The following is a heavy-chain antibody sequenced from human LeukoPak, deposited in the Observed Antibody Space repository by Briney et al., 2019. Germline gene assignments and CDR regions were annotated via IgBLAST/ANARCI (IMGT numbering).Heavy chain of an antibody. D-gene: IGHD6-19*01. Sequence: GGSLRLSCAASGVTVGNNYMIWVRQAPGKGLEWVSHIYSGVATNYADSVKGRFTISRDNSKNTLYMEVNSLRAEDTAVYYCAREGGRTVAGTFDNWGQGTLVTVSS. CDR1: GVTVGNNY. CDR2: IYSGVAT. J-gene: IGHJ4*02. CDR3: AREGGRTVAGTFDN. V-gene: IGHV3-66*01.